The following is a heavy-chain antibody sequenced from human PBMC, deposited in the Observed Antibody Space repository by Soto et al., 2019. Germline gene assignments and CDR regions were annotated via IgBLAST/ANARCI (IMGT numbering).Heavy chain of an antibody. CDR1: GFTFSSYG. Sequence: GGSLRLSCAASGFTFSSYGMHWVRQAPGKGLEWVAVIWYDGSNKYYADSVKGRFTISRDNSKNTLYLQMNSLRAEDTAVYYCAREGYVGTAMVIPYFDYWGQGTLVTVSS. CDR3: AREGYVGTAMVIPYFDY. V-gene: IGHV3-33*01. CDR2: IWYDGSNK. J-gene: IGHJ4*02. D-gene: IGHD5-18*01.